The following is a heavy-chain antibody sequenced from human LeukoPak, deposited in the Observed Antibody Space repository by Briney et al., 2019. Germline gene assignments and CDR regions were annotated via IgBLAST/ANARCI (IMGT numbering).Heavy chain of an antibody. CDR3: AXXLVVPXAXGEFDY. D-gene: IGHD2-2*01. CDR1: GYTFTTSG. V-gene: IGHV1-18*01. J-gene: IGHJ4*02. CDR2: INVYNGNT. Sequence: ASVKVSCKASGYTFTTSGINWVRQAPGQGLEWMGCINVYNGNTNYAQKFQGRITMTRDTSTSTAYMELRSLKSDDTAVYYCAXXLVVPXAXGEFDYWGQGTLIAVSS.